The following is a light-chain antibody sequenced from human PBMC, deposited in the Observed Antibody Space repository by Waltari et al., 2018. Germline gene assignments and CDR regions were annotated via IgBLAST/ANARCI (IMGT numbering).Light chain of an antibody. Sequence: SYVLTQPPSVSVAPGKTARIACGLNDIGGRTVNWYQQKPGQAPVLVVYGDTDRPPGVPEGFFGATSGNSATLTISRVEAGDEADYYCQVWVSRTDHYVFGTGTKVTVL. V-gene: IGLV3-21*03. CDR3: QVWVSRTDHYV. CDR2: GDT. J-gene: IGLJ1*01. CDR1: DIGGRT.